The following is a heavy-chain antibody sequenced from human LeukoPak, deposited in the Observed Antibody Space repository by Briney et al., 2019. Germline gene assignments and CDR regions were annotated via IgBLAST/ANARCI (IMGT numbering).Heavy chain of an antibody. Sequence: GGSLRLSCAASGFTFSSYAMHWVRQAPGKGLEWVAVISYDGSNKYYADSVKGRFTISRDNSKNTLYLQMNSLRAEDTAVYYCARPKGFDAFDIWGQGTMDTVSS. CDR3: ARPKGFDAFDI. CDR1: GFTFSSYA. J-gene: IGHJ3*02. CDR2: ISYDGSNK. V-gene: IGHV3-30*04.